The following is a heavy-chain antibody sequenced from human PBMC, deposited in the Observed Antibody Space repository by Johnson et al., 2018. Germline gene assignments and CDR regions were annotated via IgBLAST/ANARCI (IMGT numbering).Heavy chain of an antibody. D-gene: IGHD2-21*01. CDR2: ISNTGGST. CDR1: GFTFSNFA. Sequence: EVQLVESGGGVVQPGGSLRLSCAASGFTFSNFAMHWVRQAPGMNPEYVSAISNTGGSTYYANSVKGRFIISRDNSKNMLYLQMDSLRTEDMAVYYCARGRAYGGNY. CDR3: ARGRAYGGNY. V-gene: IGHV3-64*01. J-gene: IGHJ4*01.